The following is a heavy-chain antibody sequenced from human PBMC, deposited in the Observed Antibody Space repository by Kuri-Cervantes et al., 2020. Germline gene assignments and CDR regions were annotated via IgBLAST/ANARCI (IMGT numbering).Heavy chain of an antibody. D-gene: IGHD3-10*01. J-gene: IGHJ3*02. CDR3: ASITPPIPMDDAFDI. CDR1: GGSISSYY. V-gene: IGHV4-59*01. Sequence: GSLRLSCTVSGGSISSYYWSWIRQPPGKGLEWIGYIYYSGSTNCNPSLKSRVTISVDTSKNQFSLKLSSVTAADTAVYYCASITPPIPMDDAFDIWGQGTMVTVSS. CDR2: IYYSGST.